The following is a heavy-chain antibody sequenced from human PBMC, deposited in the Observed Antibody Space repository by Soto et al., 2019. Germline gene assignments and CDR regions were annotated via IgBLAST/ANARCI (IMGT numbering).Heavy chain of an antibody. CDR2: IIPIFGTT. J-gene: IGHJ6*02. CDR1: GGTFSSYG. D-gene: IGHD5-18*01. Sequence: QVQLVQSGAEVKKPGSSVQVSCKASGGTFSSYGLSWVRQAPGQGLEWMGGIIPIFGTTNYAQKFQGRVTITADESTSTAYMELSGLRSEDTAVYYCARDLGYNYGVYYGMGVWGQGTTVTVSS. CDR3: ARDLGYNYGVYYGMGV. V-gene: IGHV1-69*01.